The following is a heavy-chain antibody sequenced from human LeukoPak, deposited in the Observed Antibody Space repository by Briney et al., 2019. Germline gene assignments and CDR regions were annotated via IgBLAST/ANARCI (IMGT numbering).Heavy chain of an antibody. D-gene: IGHD3-3*01. Sequence: SVKVSCKACGGTFSSYTISWVRQAPGQGLEWMGRIIPILGIANYTQKFQGRVTITADKSTSTAYMELSSLRSEDTAVYYCAREKDFGVVISPRYYYYYMDVWGKGTTVTVSS. V-gene: IGHV1-69*04. J-gene: IGHJ6*03. CDR1: GGTFSSYT. CDR2: IIPILGIA. CDR3: AREKDFGVVISPRYYYYYMDV.